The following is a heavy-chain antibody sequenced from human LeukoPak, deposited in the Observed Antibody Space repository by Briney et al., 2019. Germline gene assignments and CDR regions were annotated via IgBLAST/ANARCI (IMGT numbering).Heavy chain of an antibody. CDR3: ARYSSSSNY. J-gene: IGHJ4*02. Sequence: SETLFLTCTVSGGSISSSSYYWGWIRQPPGKGLEWIGSIYYSGSTYYNPSLKSRVTISVDTSKNQFSLKLSSVTAADTAVYYCARYSSSSNYWGQGTLVTVSS. CDR2: IYYSGST. D-gene: IGHD6-6*01. CDR1: GGSISSSSYY. V-gene: IGHV4-39*01.